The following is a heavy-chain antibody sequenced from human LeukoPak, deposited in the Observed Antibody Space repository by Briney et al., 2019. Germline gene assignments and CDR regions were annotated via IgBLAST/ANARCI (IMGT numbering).Heavy chain of an antibody. D-gene: IGHD3-22*01. CDR2: IYSGGST. V-gene: IGHV3-53*01. J-gene: IGHJ4*02. CDR1: GFTVSSNY. CDR3: VSSYETD. Sequence: GGSLRLSCAASGFTVSSNYMSWVRQAPGKGLEWVSVIYSGGSTYYADSVRGRFTISRDNSKNTLYLQMNSLGAEDTAVYYCVSSYETDWGRGTLVTVSS.